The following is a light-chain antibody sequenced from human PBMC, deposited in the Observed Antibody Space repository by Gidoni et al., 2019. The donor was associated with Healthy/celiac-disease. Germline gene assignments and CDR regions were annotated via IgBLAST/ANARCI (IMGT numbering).Light chain of an antibody. CDR2: LGS. Sequence: DIVMTQSPLSLPVTPGEPASISCRSSQSLLHSNGYNYLDWYLQKPGQSPQLLIYLGSNRASGVPDRFSGSGSGTDFTLKISRVEAEDFGVYYCMQALQTSWTFXQXTKVEIK. V-gene: IGKV2-28*01. J-gene: IGKJ1*01. CDR3: MQALQTSWT. CDR1: QSLLHSNGYNY.